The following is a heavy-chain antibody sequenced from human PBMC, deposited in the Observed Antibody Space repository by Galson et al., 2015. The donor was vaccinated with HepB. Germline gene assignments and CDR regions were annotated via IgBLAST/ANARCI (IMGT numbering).Heavy chain of an antibody. CDR2: ISSSSSYI. CDR1: GFTFSSYS. J-gene: IGHJ5*02. V-gene: IGHV3-21*01. Sequence: SLRLSCAASGFTFSSYSMNWVRQAPGKGLEWVSSISSSSSYIYYADSVKGRFTISRDNAKNSLYLQMNSLRAEDTAVYYCARWRIGAAAALSPWGQGTLVTVSS. D-gene: IGHD2-15*01. CDR3: ARWRIGAAAALSP.